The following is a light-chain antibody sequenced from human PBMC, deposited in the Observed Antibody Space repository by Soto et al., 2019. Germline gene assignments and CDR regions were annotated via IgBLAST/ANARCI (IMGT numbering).Light chain of an antibody. Sequence: EIVMTESPGTLSLSPGDTATLSCRASQSLGSDLALYHQKPGQAPRLLIFGASARPTGIPARISGSGSGTEFTLTISSLRSEDFAVYFCQQYYNWPRTFGQGTKVDIK. CDR3: QQYYNWPRT. V-gene: IGKV3-15*01. CDR1: QSLGSD. CDR2: GAS. J-gene: IGKJ1*01.